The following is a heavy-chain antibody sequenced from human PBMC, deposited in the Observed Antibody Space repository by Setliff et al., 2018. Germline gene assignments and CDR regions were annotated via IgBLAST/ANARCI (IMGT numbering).Heavy chain of an antibody. V-gene: IGHV3-21*01. Sequence: GGSLRLSCAASGFTFSSYTMNWVRQAPGQGLEWVSSIDSSSTWIYYADSVKGRFTISRDNAKNSLYLQMNSLRAEDTAIYFCARSENCGSTHCSPYDYWGQGALVTVSS. CDR3: ARSENCGSTHCSPYDY. CDR1: GFTFSSYT. J-gene: IGHJ4*02. CDR2: IDSSSTWI. D-gene: IGHD2-2*01.